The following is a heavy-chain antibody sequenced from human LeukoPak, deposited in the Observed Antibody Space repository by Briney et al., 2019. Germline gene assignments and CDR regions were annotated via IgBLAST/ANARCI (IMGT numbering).Heavy chain of an antibody. V-gene: IGHV3-43*02. CDR3: AKESGKFDY. Sequence: GGSLRLSCVASGLNFGESAMHWVRQAPGKGLEWVSIISADGGSAFSADSVKGRFSISRDNSKYSLYLQMDSLRSADTAMYYCAKESGKFDYWGQGTLVVVSS. J-gene: IGHJ4*02. CDR2: ISADGGSA. CDR1: GLNFGESA.